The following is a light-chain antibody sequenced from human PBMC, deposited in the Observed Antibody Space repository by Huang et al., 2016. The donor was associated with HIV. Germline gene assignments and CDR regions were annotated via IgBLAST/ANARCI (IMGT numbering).Light chain of an antibody. CDR1: QAISDY. J-gene: IGKJ5*01. CDR2: AAS. V-gene: IGKV1-8*01. CDR3: QQYYTYPLT. Sequence: AIQMTQSPSSLSASTGDRVTITCRASQAISDYLAWFQQKPGKAPKRLIYAASTLQSGVPSRFSGSGSGTDFTFTISRLQSEDFATYYCQQYYTYPLTFGQGTLLE.